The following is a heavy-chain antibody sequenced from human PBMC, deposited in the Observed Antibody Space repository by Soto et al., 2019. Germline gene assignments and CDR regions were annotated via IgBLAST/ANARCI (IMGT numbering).Heavy chain of an antibody. Sequence: GESLKISCKGSGYSFTSYWIGWVRQMPGKGLEWMGIIYPGDSDTRYSPSFQGQVTISADKSISTAYLQWNSLKASDTAMYYCASSGVVVVAAYDAFDIWGQGTMVTVSS. CDR2: IYPGDSDT. D-gene: IGHD2-15*01. J-gene: IGHJ3*02. CDR1: GYSFTSYW. CDR3: ASSGVVVVAAYDAFDI. V-gene: IGHV5-51*01.